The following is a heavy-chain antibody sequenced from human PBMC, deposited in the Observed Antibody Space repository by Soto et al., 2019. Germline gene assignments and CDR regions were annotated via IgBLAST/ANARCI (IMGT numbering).Heavy chain of an antibody. V-gene: IGHV4-31*03. CDR3: ARGSGYSFDY. CDR2: IYYSGST. Sequence: SETLSLTCTVSGGSISSGGYYWSRIRQHPGKGLEWIGYIYYSGSTYYNPSLKSRVTISVDTSKNQFSLKLSSVTAADTAVYYCARGSGYSFDYWGQGTLVTVSS. J-gene: IGHJ4*02. D-gene: IGHD3-3*01. CDR1: GGSISSGGYY.